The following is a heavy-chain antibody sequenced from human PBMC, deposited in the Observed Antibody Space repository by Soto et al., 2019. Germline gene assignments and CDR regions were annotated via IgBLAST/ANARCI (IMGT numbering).Heavy chain of an antibody. CDR2: INPNSGGT. D-gene: IGHD1-1*01. CDR3: ARDDNHNLVDY. V-gene: IGHV1-2*02. CDR1: GYTFSGHY. Sequence: ASVKVSCKASGYTFSGHYMHWVRQAPGQGLEWMGFINPNSGGTNYAQKFQGRVTMARDTSIRTAYMELSRLTSDDTAVYFCARDDNHNLVDYLGQGTLLTVSS. J-gene: IGHJ4*02.